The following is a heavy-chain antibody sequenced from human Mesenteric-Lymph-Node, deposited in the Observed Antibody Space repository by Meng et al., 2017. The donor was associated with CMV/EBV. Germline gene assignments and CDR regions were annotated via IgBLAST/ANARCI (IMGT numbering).Heavy chain of an antibody. J-gene: IGHJ5*02. D-gene: IGHD4/OR15-4a*01. CDR2: ISHTVRT. V-gene: IGHV4-39*01. CDR3: ARRDYNWFDP. Sequence: SETLSLTCSVSGGSIRGTTSFWGWIRQPPGKGLEWIGFISHTVRTYYSPSLRSRVTMSVDTSKNQFSVKLRSVTDEDTAMYYCARRDYNWFDPWGQGTLVTVSS. CDR1: GGSIRGTTSF.